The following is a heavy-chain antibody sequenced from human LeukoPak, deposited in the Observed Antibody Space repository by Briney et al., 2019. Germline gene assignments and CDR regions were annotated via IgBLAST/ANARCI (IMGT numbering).Heavy chain of an antibody. D-gene: IGHD3-10*01. CDR1: GFSFSTQR. CDR2: ISGSGDRT. Sequence: GGSLRLSCAASGFSFSTQRMHWVRQAPGKGLEWISAISGSGDRTYYTDSVKGRFTISRDNSKNTLYLQMNSLRAEDTAVYFCANSRGYGSGNLWGQGTLVTVSS. V-gene: IGHV3-23*01. CDR3: ANSRGYGSGNL. J-gene: IGHJ4*02.